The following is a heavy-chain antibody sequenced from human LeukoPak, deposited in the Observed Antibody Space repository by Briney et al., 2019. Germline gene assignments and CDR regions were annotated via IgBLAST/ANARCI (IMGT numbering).Heavy chain of an antibody. CDR2: ISGGGGGT. V-gene: IGHV3-23*01. J-gene: IGHJ4*02. CDR3: AKFYDILAGYFDH. D-gene: IGHD3-9*01. CDR1: GFTFTTYA. Sequence: GGSLRLSCAASGFTFTTYAMGWVRQSPGKGLEWVSSISGGGGGTYYAEFVKGRFTISRDNSKNTLYLQMNSLRAEDTAVYYCAKFYDILAGYFDHWGQGTLVTVSS.